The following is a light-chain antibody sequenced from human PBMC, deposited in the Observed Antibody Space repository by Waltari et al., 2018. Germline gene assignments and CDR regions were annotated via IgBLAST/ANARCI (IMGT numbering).Light chain of an antibody. CDR1: SSDVGTCNL. Sequence: QSALTQPASVSGSPGQSITLSCTGTSSDVGTCNLVSWYQQPPGKAPKLMVYEVTKRPSGVSNRFSGSKSGNTASLTISGLQAEDEADYYCCSYAGSTTVFGGGTKLTVL. V-gene: IGLV2-23*02. CDR3: CSYAGSTTV. CDR2: EVT. J-gene: IGLJ2*01.